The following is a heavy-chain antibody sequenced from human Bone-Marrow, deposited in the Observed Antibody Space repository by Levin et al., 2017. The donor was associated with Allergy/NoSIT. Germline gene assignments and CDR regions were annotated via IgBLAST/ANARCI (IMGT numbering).Heavy chain of an antibody. D-gene: IGHD2-21*01. CDR1: GDSISNENW. J-gene: IGHJ4*02. CDR2: IFHGGTT. CDR3: ARAVIGKRGLDY. Sequence: SSETLSLTCVVSGDSISNENWWSWVRQPPGKGLEWIGEIFHGGTTNFNPSLKSRVTISVDKSKNHLSLNLNSVTAADTAVYYCARAVIGKRGLDYWGQGTLVTVSS. V-gene: IGHV4-4*02.